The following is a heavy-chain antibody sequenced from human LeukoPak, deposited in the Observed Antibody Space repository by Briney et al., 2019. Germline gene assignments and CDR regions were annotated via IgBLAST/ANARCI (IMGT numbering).Heavy chain of an antibody. CDR2: ITVSSSST. J-gene: IGHJ4*02. V-gene: IGHV3-23*01. D-gene: IGHD1-14*01. CDR3: AKPAKTDYADY. Sequence: GGSLSLSCEASGFTFRNYGMSWVRQAPRKGLEWVAAITVSSSSTHDADSVQGRFTISRDNFKNTLYLQMNSLRPEDTAIYYCAKPAKTDYADYWGQGTLVTVSS. CDR1: GFTFRNYG.